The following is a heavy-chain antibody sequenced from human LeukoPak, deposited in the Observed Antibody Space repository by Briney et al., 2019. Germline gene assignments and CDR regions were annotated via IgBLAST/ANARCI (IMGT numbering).Heavy chain of an antibody. J-gene: IGHJ4*02. Sequence: ASVKVSCKASGYTFTGYYMHWVRQAPGQGLEWMGWINPNSGGTNYAQEFQGRVTMTRDTSISTAYMELSRLRSDDTAVYYCAREYSYAYFDYWGQGTLVTVSS. CDR2: INPNSGGT. V-gene: IGHV1-2*02. CDR1: GYTFTGYY. CDR3: AREYSYAYFDY. D-gene: IGHD5-18*01.